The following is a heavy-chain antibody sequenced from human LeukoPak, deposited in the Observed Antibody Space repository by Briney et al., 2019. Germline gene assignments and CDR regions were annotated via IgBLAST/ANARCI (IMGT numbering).Heavy chain of an antibody. J-gene: IGHJ4*02. CDR1: GFTVSSNE. Sequence: GGSLRLSCAASGFTVSSNEMSWVRQAPGKGLEWVSGINWNGGSTGYADSVKGRFTISRDNANNSLYLQMNSLRAEDTALYYCAREYYENPNQLDYWGQGTLVTVSS. CDR2: INWNGGST. CDR3: AREYYENPNQLDY. V-gene: IGHV3-20*04. D-gene: IGHD3-22*01.